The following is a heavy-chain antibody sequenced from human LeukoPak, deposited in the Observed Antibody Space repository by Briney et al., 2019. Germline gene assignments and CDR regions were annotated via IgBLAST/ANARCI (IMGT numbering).Heavy chain of an antibody. Sequence: SETLSLTCTVSGGSISSSSYYWGWIRQPPGKGLEWIGSIYYSGSTYYNPSLKSRVTISVDTSKNQFSLKLSSVTAADTALYCCARENGYRYDYWGQGTLVTVSS. J-gene: IGHJ4*02. CDR3: ARENGYRYDY. CDR2: IYYSGST. V-gene: IGHV4-39*07. CDR1: GGSISSSSYY. D-gene: IGHD5-18*01.